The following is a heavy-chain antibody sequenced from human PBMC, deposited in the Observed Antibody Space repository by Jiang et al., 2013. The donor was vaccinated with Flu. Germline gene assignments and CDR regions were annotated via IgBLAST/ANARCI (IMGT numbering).Heavy chain of an antibody. J-gene: IGHJ4*02. CDR3: ARAGRAGSSGWYDYFEY. CDR1: GYTFTSYA. D-gene: IGHD6-19*01. Sequence: QSGSELKNPGASVKVSCKASGYTFTSYAMNWMRQAPGQGLEWMGWINTNTGNPRYGQGFTGRFVFSLDTSVSTAYLEISSLQAEDTAVYYCARAGRAGSSGWYDYFEYWGQGTLVTVSS. CDR2: INTNTGNP. V-gene: IGHV7-4-1*02.